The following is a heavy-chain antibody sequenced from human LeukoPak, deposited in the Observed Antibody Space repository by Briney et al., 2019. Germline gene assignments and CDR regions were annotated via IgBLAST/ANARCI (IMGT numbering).Heavy chain of an antibody. Sequence: KPSETLSLTCTVSGGSIKSYYWSWIRQPPGKGLEWIGYIYDSGSTNYNPFLKSRVTISLDAAKDQFSPRLSSVTAADTALYYCARVRWLNAYYHYYYMDVWGKGTTVTVSS. CDR3: ARVRWLNAYYHYYYMDV. CDR2: IYDSGST. D-gene: IGHD3-22*01. V-gene: IGHV4-59*01. J-gene: IGHJ6*03. CDR1: GGSIKSYY.